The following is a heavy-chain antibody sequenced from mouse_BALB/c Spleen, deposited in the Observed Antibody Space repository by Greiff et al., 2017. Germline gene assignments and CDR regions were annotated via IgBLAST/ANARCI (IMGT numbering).Heavy chain of an antibody. Sequence: EVMLVESGGGLVKPGGSLKLSCAASGFTFSSYGMSWVRQTPDKRLELVATINSNGGSTYYPDSVKGRFTITRDNAKNTLYLQMSSLKSEDTAMYYCAREAIYYDIDYWGQGTTLTVSS. CDR2: INSNGGST. CDR3: AREAIYYDIDY. J-gene: IGHJ2*01. CDR1: GFTFSSYG. D-gene: IGHD2-4*01. V-gene: IGHV5-6-3*01.